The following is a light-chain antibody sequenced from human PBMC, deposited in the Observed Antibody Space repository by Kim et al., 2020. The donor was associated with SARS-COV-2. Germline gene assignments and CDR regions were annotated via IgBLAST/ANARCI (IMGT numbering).Light chain of an antibody. V-gene: IGKV3-20*01. CDR1: QSVSSSY. J-gene: IGKJ2*01. CDR3: QQYDSSPPYT. CDR2: GAS. Sequence: SPGERATLSCRASQSVSSSYLAWYQQKPGQAPRLLIYGASSRATGIPDRFSGSGSGTDFTLTISRLEPEDFAVYYCQQYDSSPPYTFGQGTKLEI.